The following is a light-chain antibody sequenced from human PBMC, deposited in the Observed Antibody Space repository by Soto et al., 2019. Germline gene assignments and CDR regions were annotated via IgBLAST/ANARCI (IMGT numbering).Light chain of an antibody. CDR2: GAS. CDR1: QSVSNN. Sequence: EIVMTQSPATRSVSPGERATLSCRASQSVSNNLAWYQQKPGQAPRLLIYGASTRATGIPARFSGSGSGTEFTLTISSLKSEDFAVYYCQHYNNWPLTFGGGTKVEIK. CDR3: QHYNNWPLT. J-gene: IGKJ4*01. V-gene: IGKV3-15*01.